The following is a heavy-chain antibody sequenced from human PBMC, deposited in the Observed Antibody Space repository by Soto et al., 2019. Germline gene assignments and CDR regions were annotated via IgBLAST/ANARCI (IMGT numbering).Heavy chain of an antibody. CDR3: AKDPSNGAPEF. CDR1: GFMFSDYG. CDR2: IHPTGANT. J-gene: IGHJ4*02. D-gene: IGHD2-8*01. Sequence: GWSLRLSCAAAGFMFSDYGMSLVRQAPGKGLQWVATIHPTGANTHYAESVRGRFTISRDNSRDTLYLQMNSLRAEDTAVYYCAKDPSNGAPEFWGKGALVTVSS. V-gene: IGHV3-23*01.